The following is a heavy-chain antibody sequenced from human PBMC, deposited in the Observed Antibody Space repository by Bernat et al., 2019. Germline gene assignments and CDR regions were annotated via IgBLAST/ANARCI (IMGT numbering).Heavy chain of an antibody. CDR3: ARIYFKSPYYYGMDV. CDR1: GFSLSTSGMC. Sequence: QVTLRESGPALVKPTQTLTLTCTFSGFSLSTSGMCVSWIRQPPGKALEWLARIDWDDDKYYSTSLKTRLTISKDTSKNQVVLTMTNMDPVDTATYYCARIYFKSPYYYGMDVWGQGTTVTVSS. D-gene: IGHD2-21*01. V-gene: IGHV2-70*15. J-gene: IGHJ6*02. CDR2: IDWDDDK.